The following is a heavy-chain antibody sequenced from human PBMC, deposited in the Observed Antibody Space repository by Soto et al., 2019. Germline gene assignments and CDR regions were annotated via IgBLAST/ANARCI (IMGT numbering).Heavy chain of an antibody. D-gene: IGHD3-3*01. J-gene: IGHJ4*02. Sequence: QITLNESGPTVVRPTETLTLTCRVSGFSLTTSGVGVGWIRQSPGKAPEWLALIYWDDDKRYSASLKSRLTITKDTSNNQVILTVSDLDPTDTATYYCAHRVLRTVFGLVTTTAIYFDFWAQGTPVAVSS. CDR3: AHRVLRTVFGLVTTTAIYFDF. CDR1: GFSLTTSGVG. V-gene: IGHV2-5*02. CDR2: IYWDDDK.